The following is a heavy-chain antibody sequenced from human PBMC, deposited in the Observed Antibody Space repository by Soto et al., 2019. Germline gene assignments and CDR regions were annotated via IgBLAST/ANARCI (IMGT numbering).Heavy chain of an antibody. CDR1: GGSISSGDYY. Sequence: QVQLQESGPGLVKPSQTLSLTCTVSGGSISSGDYYWSWIRQPPGKGLEWIGYIYYSGSTYYNPSLKSRVTISVDTSKNQFSLKLSAVTAADTAVYYCAREGCTNGVCTGITYWGQGTLVTVSS. CDR2: IYYSGST. V-gene: IGHV4-30-4*01. CDR3: AREGCTNGVCTGITY. J-gene: IGHJ4*02. D-gene: IGHD2-8*01.